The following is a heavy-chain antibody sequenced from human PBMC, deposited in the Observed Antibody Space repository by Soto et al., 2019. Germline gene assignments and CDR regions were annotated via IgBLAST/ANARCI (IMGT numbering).Heavy chain of an antibody. Sequence: QVQLVQSGAEVKKPGASVKVSCKASGYTFFNYGVTWVRQAPGQGLEWMGWISVYNGNTNYAQKLQGRVTLTTDISTSKAYMELRSLTSDETAVYYCARDSLSGTDAFDIWGQGTMVTVSS. CDR2: ISVYNGNT. CDR3: ARDSLSGTDAFDI. D-gene: IGHD1-26*01. CDR1: GYTFFNYG. V-gene: IGHV1-18*01. J-gene: IGHJ3*02.